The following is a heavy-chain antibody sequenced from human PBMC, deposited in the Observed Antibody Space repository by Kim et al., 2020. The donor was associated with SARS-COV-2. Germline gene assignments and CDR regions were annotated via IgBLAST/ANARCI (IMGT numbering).Heavy chain of an antibody. Sequence: GSLRLSCAASGFTFSSYWMHWIRQTPGKGPVWVSSIKGDGTSTTYADSVKGRFTISRDNAKDTLYLQMNSLRVEDTAVYYCWYYYHYNGMDLWGQGTTVIVSS. V-gene: IGHV3-74*03. CDR3: WYYYHYNGMDL. D-gene: IGHD2-8*02. CDR2: IKGDGTST. J-gene: IGHJ6*02. CDR1: GFTFSSYW.